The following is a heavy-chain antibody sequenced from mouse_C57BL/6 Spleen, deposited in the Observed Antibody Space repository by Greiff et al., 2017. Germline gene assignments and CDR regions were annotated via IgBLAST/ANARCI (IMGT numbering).Heavy chain of an antibody. CDR2: IYWDDDK. CDR3: ARSGIYYYGSTLYWYFDV. D-gene: IGHD1-1*01. J-gene: IGHJ1*03. Sequence: QVQLKESGPGILQSSQTLSLTCSFSGFSLSTSGMGVSWIRQPSGKGLEWLAHIYWDDDKRYNPSLKSRLTISKDTSRNQVFLKITSVDTADTATYYCARSGIYYYGSTLYWYFDVWGTGTTVTVSS. V-gene: IGHV8-12*01. CDR1: GFSLSTSGMG.